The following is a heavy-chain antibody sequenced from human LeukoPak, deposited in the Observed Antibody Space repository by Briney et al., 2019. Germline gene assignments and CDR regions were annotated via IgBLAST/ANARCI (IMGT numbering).Heavy chain of an antibody. CDR1: GGSISSSSYY. J-gene: IGHJ4*02. CDR3: ARGTLYSGWSYYYDY. CDR2: IYYSGST. D-gene: IGHD6-19*01. V-gene: IGHV4-39*07. Sequence: SETLSLTCTVSGGSISSSSYYWGWIRQPPGKGLEWIGSIYYSGSTYYNPSLKSRVTISVDMSKNHFSLRLSSVTAADTAMYYCARGTLYSGWSYYYDYWGQGSQVTVSS.